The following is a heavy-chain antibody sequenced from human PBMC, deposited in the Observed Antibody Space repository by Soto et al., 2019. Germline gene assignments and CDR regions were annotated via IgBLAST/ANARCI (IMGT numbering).Heavy chain of an antibody. CDR2: VYYSGST. V-gene: IGHV4-59*01. Sequence: PSETLSLTCTVSGGSISNYYWTWVRQPPGKGLEWIGYVYYSGSTTYNPSLESRVTISIDASKNQFSLKMKSVTAADTAVYYCVRDYLLTGFDPWGQGALVTVSS. D-gene: IGHD3-9*01. CDR3: VRDYLLTGFDP. J-gene: IGHJ5*02. CDR1: GGSISNYY.